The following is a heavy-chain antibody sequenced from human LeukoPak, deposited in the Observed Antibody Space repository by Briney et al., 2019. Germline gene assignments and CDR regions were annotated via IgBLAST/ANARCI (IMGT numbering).Heavy chain of an antibody. CDR2: ISSSGSTI. Sequence: PGGSLRFSCAASGFTFSSYEMNWDRQAPGKGLEWVSYISSSGSTIYYADSVKGRFTISRDNAKNSLYLQMNSLRAEDTAVYYCAKGRGRIAVAGRNYFDYWGQGTLVTVSS. J-gene: IGHJ4*02. D-gene: IGHD6-19*01. V-gene: IGHV3-48*03. CDR1: GFTFSSYE. CDR3: AKGRGRIAVAGRNYFDY.